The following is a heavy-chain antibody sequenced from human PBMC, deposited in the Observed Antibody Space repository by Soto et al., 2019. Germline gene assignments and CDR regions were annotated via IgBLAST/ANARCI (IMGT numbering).Heavy chain of an antibody. CDR1: GGSISSSSYY. V-gene: IGHV4-39*01. Sequence: TSETRSLTWIVSGGSISSSSYYWVWIRQPPGKVLEWIGSIYYSGSTYYNPSLKSRVIISVDTSKNQFSLKLSSVTAADTAVFYCARHRARNWFDPWGQGTLVTVSS. CDR3: ARHRARNWFDP. J-gene: IGHJ5*02. D-gene: IGHD6-6*01. CDR2: IYYSGST.